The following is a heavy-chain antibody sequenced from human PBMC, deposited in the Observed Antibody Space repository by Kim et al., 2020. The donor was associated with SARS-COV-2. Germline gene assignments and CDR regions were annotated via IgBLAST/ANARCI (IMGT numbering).Heavy chain of an antibody. V-gene: IGHV4-59*01. Sequence: SETLSLTCTVSGGSISSYYWSWIRQPPGKGLEWIGYIYYSGSTNYNPSLKSRVTISVDTSKNQFSLKLSSVTAADTAVYYCARGGGNVVNDFWSAFRAYYYYGMDVWGQGTTVTVSS. CDR3: ARGGGNVVNDFWSAFRAYYYYGMDV. CDR2: IYYSGST. D-gene: IGHD3-3*01. CDR1: GGSISSYY. J-gene: IGHJ6*02.